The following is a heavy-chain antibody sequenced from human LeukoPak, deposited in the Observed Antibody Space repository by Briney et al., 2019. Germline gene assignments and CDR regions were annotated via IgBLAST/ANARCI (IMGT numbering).Heavy chain of an antibody. Sequence: GGSLRLSCAASGFTFSSYSMSWVRQAPGKGLEWVSSISGSGGRIDYADSVKGRFTISRDNSKNTLSLQMNSLTAEDTAVYYCAKNPRLEGWIYFDSWGQGTLVTVSS. CDR3: AKNPRLEGWIYFDS. J-gene: IGHJ4*02. V-gene: IGHV3-23*01. CDR1: GFTFSSYS. CDR2: ISGSGGRI. D-gene: IGHD1-1*01.